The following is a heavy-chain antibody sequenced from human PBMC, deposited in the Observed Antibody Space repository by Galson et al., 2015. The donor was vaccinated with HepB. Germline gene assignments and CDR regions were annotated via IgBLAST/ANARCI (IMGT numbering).Heavy chain of an antibody. V-gene: IGHV1-69*04. CDR2: IIPILGIA. D-gene: IGHD2-21*02. Sequence: SVKVSCKASGGTFSSYTISWVRQAPGQGLEWMGRIIPILGIANYAQKFQGRVTITADKSTSTAYMELSSLRSEDTAVYYCARDNPILAYCGGDCGGAAFDIWGQGTMVTVSS. CDR3: ARDNPILAYCGGDCGGAAFDI. J-gene: IGHJ3*02. CDR1: GGTFSSYT.